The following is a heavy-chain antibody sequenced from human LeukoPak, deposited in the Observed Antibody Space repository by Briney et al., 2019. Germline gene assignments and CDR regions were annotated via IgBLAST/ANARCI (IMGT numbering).Heavy chain of an antibody. CDR3: AKASWVTRADSVL. J-gene: IGHJ4*02. Sequence: PGGSLTLSCAASGFTFSSYAMSWVRQAPARGLEWVSSLRGDGETFYIDSVKSRFTLSRDESRNTFYLQLNNLRVDDTAVYFCAKASWVTRADSVLWGQGTLVTVSS. V-gene: IGHV3-23*01. CDR2: LRGDGET. CDR1: GFTFSSYA. D-gene: IGHD5-18*01.